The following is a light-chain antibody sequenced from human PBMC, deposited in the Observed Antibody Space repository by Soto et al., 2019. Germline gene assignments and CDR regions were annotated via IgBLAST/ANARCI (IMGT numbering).Light chain of an antibody. Sequence: DIQMTQSPSSLSASFGDRVTITCRASQYIGAFLNWYQQTPGKPPKLLIFGASNLHIGVPSRFSGSGSGTEFTLTISNLLREDFATYYCQQSYFILGTFGRGTKVDIK. J-gene: IGKJ1*01. CDR1: QYIGAF. CDR2: GAS. CDR3: QQSYFILGT. V-gene: IGKV1-39*01.